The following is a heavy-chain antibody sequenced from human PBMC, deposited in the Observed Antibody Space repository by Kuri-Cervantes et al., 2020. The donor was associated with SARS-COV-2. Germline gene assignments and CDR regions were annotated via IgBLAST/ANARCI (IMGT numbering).Heavy chain of an antibody. Sequence: LSLTCAASGFTFSSYGMHWVRQAPGKGLEWVAVISYDGSNKYYADSVKGRFTISRDNSKNTLYLQMNSLRAEDTAVYYCAKTYYDFWSGYYPNWFDPWGQGTLVTVSS. J-gene: IGHJ5*02. CDR3: AKTYYDFWSGYYPNWFDP. V-gene: IGHV3-30*18. CDR1: GFTFSSYG. D-gene: IGHD3-3*01. CDR2: ISYDGSNK.